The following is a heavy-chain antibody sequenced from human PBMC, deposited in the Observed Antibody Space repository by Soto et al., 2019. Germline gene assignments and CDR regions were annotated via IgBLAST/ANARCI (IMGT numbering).Heavy chain of an antibody. CDR2: INPGNGYS. Sequence: QVHLVQSGAEVREPGASVKISCKASGFTFTTHPIHWVRQAPDQRLEWMGWINPGNGYSDYSQKFQGRVTFTRDTSANTAYKELNSLRAEDTALYYCASRPGLDTGPFDYWGQGTLVTVSS. CDR3: ASRPGLDTGPFDY. J-gene: IGHJ4*02. D-gene: IGHD1-1*01. V-gene: IGHV1-3*01. CDR1: GFTFTTHP.